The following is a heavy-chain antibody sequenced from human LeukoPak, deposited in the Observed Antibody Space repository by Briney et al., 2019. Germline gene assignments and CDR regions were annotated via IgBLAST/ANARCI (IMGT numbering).Heavy chain of an antibody. CDR1: GFTFSNAW. CDR2: IKSKTDGGTT. V-gene: IGHV3-15*01. CDR3: TAALCSSTSCPIDY. D-gene: IGHD2-2*01. Sequence: GGSLRLSCAASGFTFSNAWMSWVRQAPGKGLEWVGRIKSKTDGGTTDYAAPVKGRFTTSRDDSKNTLYLQMNSLKTEDTAVYYCTAALCSSTSCPIDYWGQGTLVTVSS. J-gene: IGHJ4*02.